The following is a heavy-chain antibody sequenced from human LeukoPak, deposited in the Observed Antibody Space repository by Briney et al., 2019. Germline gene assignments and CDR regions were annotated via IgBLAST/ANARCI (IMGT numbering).Heavy chain of an antibody. CDR3: ARGDYYDSSGYYGLDP. D-gene: IGHD3-22*01. Sequence: ASVKVSCKASGYTFTSYYMHWVRQAPGQGLEWMGIINPSGGSTCYAQKFQGRVTMTRDTSTSTVYMELSSLRSEDTAVYYCARGDYYDSSGYYGLDPWGQGTLVTVSS. CDR1: GYTFTSYY. CDR2: INPSGGST. V-gene: IGHV1-46*01. J-gene: IGHJ5*02.